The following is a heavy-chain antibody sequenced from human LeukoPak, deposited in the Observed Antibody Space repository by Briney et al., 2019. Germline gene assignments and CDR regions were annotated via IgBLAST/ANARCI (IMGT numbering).Heavy chain of an antibody. D-gene: IGHD3-22*01. CDR1: GFSFSGYN. CDR3: ARAPSEIGGYYPEYFRH. V-gene: IGHV3-21*01. CDR2: ITSSSAYI. Sequence: GGSLRLSCAASGFSFSGYNMNWVRQAPGKGLEWVSSITSSSAYIYHADSVKGRFTISRDNAKNTVSLQMNSLRAEDTGVYYCARAPSEIGGYYPEYFRHWGQGTLVTVSS. J-gene: IGHJ1*01.